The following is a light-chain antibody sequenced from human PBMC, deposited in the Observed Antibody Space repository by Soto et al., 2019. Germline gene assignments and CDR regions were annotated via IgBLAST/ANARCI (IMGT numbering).Light chain of an antibody. CDR3: QQSYSTPWT. V-gene: IGKV1-39*01. CDR2: AAS. CDR1: QSISSY. J-gene: IGKJ1*01. Sequence: DIQMTQSPSSLSASVGDRVTITSRASQSISSYLNWYQPKPGKAPKLLIYAASSLQSGVPSRFSGSGSGTDFTLTISSLQPEDFATYYCQQSYSTPWTFGQGTKVDIK.